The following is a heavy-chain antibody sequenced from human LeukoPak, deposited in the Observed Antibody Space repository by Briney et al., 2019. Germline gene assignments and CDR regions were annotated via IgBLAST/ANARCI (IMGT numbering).Heavy chain of an antibody. V-gene: IGHV3-21*01. CDR2: IISSSSYI. J-gene: IGHJ4*02. Sequence: GGSLRLSCAASGFTFSGYSINRVRQAPGKGLGWVSSIISSSSYIYYADSVKGRFTISRDNAKNSLYLQMNSLRAEDTAVYYCARDLSGIAAAGTCLDYWGQGTLVTVSS. D-gene: IGHD6-13*01. CDR3: ARDLSGIAAAGTCLDY. CDR1: GFTFSGYS.